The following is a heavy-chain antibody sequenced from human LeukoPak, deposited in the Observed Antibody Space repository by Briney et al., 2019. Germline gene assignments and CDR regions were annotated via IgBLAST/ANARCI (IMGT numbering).Heavy chain of an antibody. CDR2: FDREDDET. Sequence: GASVKVSCKLSGYSLSEISIHWVRQPPGEGLERMGGFDREDDETLYAQTFQGRVTMTEDTSTDTAYMELSSLTFHYAAVYYFAIDVTGTAPYDLWRQGTMVTVPS. CDR1: GYSLSEIS. D-gene: IGHD1-7*01. J-gene: IGHJ1*01. CDR3: AIDVTGTAPYDL. V-gene: IGHV1-24*01.